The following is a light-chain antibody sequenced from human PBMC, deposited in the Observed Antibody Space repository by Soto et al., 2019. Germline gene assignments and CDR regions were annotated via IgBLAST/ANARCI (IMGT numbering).Light chain of an antibody. V-gene: IGKV3-20*01. CDR3: QQYGSSPLT. CDR2: GAS. CDR1: ESVSDNY. Sequence: EIVLTQSPGTLSLSPGERATLSCRASESVSDNYLAWYQQRSGQAPRLVIYGASSRASAVPDRFSGSGSGADFTLTISRLEPDDFAVYYCQQYGSSPLTFCGGTKVEIK. J-gene: IGKJ4*01.